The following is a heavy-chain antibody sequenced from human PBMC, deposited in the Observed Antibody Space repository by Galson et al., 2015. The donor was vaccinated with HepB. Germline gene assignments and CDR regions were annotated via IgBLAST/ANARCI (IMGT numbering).Heavy chain of an antibody. CDR3: AKAPRVAAAPWIEQQHAEYFQH. Sequence: SLRLSCAASGFTFSSYGMHWVRQAPGKGLEWVAVISYDGSNKYYADSVKGRFTISRDNSKNTLYLQMNSLRAEDTAVYYCAKAPRVAAAPWIEQQHAEYFQHWGQGTLVIVSS. CDR2: ISYDGSNK. J-gene: IGHJ1*01. D-gene: IGHD6-13*01. CDR1: GFTFSSYG. V-gene: IGHV3-30*18.